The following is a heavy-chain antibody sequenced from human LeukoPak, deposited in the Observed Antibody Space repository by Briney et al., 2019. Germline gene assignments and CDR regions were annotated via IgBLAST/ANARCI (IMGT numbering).Heavy chain of an antibody. V-gene: IGHV4-39*01. CDR3: AGAPNRHFFDY. CDR2: IYYSGST. Sequence: SETLSLTCTVSGGSISSTIYYWGWIRQPPGKGLEWIGSIYYSGSTYYNPSLKSRVTMSVDTSKNQFSLRLISVTASDTAVYFCAGAPNRHFFDYWGHGTLVAVSS. J-gene: IGHJ4*01. CDR1: GGSISSTIYY.